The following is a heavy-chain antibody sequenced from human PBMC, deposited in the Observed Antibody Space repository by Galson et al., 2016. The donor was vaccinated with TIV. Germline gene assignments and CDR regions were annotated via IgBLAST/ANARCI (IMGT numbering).Heavy chain of an antibody. Sequence: SLRLSCAASGFTFDDYGMSWVRQVPGKGLEWVSDINWNGAATGYADSVQGRFTISRDNAKKSVHLQMNSLRVEDTAFCYCARITVGGIWNAIDIWGQGTMVSVSP. CDR1: GFTFDDYG. J-gene: IGHJ3*02. CDR3: ARITVGGIWNAIDI. CDR2: INWNGAAT. D-gene: IGHD3-3*01. V-gene: IGHV3-20*04.